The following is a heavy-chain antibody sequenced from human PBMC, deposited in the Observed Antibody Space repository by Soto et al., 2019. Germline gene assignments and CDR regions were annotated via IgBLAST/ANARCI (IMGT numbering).Heavy chain of an antibody. J-gene: IGHJ4*02. D-gene: IGHD1-26*01. V-gene: IGHV3-74*01. Sequence: GGSLRLSCAASGFTFSRYWMHWVRQAPGKGPVWVSRVNSDGSITNYADAVKGRFTISRDNAKNTLYLQMDGLRAEDTAVYYCARVGATTWYWGQGTLVTLSS. CDR1: GFTFSRYW. CDR2: VNSDGSIT. CDR3: ARVGATTWY.